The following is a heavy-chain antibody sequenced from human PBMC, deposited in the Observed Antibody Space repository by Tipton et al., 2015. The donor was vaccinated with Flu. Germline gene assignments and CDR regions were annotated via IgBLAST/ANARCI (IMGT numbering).Heavy chain of an antibody. V-gene: IGHV4-61*01. J-gene: IGHJ4*02. D-gene: IGHD4-17*01. Sequence: TLSLTCTVSGGSVSSGSYYWSWIRQPPGKGLEWIGYIYYSGSTNYNPSLKSRVTISVDTSKNQFSLKLSSVTAADTAVYYCARGNDYANTYFDSWGQGTPVTVSS. CDR3: ARGNDYANTYFDS. CDR1: GGSVSSGSYY. CDR2: IYYSGST.